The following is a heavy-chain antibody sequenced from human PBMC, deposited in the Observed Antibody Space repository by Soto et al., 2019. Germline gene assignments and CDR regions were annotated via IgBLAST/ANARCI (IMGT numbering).Heavy chain of an antibody. CDR2: IYYSGST. CDR1: GGSISSSSYY. J-gene: IGHJ6*02. D-gene: IGHD6-19*01. Sequence: PSETLSLTCTVSGGSISSSSYYWGWIRQPPGKGLEWIGSIYYSGSTYYNPSLKSRVTISVDTSKNQFSLKRSSVTAADTAVYYCASLGAAGIIKNYYYYYGMDVWGQGTTVTVSS. CDR3: ASLGAAGIIKNYYYYYGMDV. V-gene: IGHV4-39*01.